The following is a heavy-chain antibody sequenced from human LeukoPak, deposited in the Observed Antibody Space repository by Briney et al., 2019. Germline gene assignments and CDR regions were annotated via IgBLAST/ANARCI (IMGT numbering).Heavy chain of an antibody. Sequence: SETLSLTCAVYGGSFSGYYWSWIRQPPGKGLEWIGEINHSGSTNYNPSLKSRVTISVDTSKNQFSLKLSSVTAADTAVYYCARVSPGAITIFGGAFDIWGQGTMVTVSS. J-gene: IGHJ3*02. CDR1: GGSFSGYY. CDR2: INHSGST. CDR3: ARVSPGAITIFGGAFDI. D-gene: IGHD3-3*01. V-gene: IGHV4-34*01.